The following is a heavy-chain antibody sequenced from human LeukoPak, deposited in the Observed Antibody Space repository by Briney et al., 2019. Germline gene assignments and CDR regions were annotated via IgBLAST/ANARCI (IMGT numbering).Heavy chain of an antibody. J-gene: IGHJ4*02. CDR1: GGSFSGYY. Sequence: SETLSLTCAVSGGSFSGYYWSWIRQPPGKGLEWIGEINHSGSTNYNPSLTRRVTISVDTSKKQLSLKPSSVTAADKAVYYCARGRLKGSSAFGYWGQGTLVTVSS. CDR2: INHSGST. V-gene: IGHV4-34*01. D-gene: IGHD6-6*01. CDR3: ARGRLKGSSAFGY.